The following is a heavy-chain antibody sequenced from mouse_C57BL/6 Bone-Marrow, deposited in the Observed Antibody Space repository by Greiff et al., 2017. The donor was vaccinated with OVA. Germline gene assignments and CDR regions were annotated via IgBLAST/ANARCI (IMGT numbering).Heavy chain of an antibody. Sequence: QVQLKQPGAELVKPGASVKLSCKASGYTFTSYWMHWVKQRPGQGLEWIGMIHPNSGSTNYNEKFKSKATLTVDKSSSTAYMQLSSLTSEDSAVYYCARGLPLYYAMDYWGQGTSVTVSS. D-gene: IGHD2-2*01. CDR3: ARGLPLYYAMDY. J-gene: IGHJ4*01. CDR2: IHPNSGST. CDR1: GYTFTSYW. V-gene: IGHV1-64*01.